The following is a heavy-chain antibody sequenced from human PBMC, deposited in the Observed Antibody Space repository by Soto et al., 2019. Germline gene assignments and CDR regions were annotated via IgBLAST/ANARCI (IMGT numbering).Heavy chain of an antibody. CDR3: ARDGTSWSWDY. J-gene: IGHJ4*02. Sequence: QVQLQESGPGLVKPSETLSLTCTVSGGSISSYYWSWIRQPPGKGLEWIGYIYYSGSTNYNPSLKSRVTISVDTSKNQFSLKLSSVTAADTAVYYCARDGTSWSWDYWGQGTLVTVSS. CDR1: GGSISSYY. CDR2: IYYSGST. V-gene: IGHV4-59*01. D-gene: IGHD1-26*01.